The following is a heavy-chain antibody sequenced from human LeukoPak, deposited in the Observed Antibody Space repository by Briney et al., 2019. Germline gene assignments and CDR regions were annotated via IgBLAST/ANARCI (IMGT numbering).Heavy chain of an antibody. J-gene: IGHJ4*02. Sequence: PGGSLRLSCTHSVFTFRHYAMQCSRQAPGKGLEWVSAISGSGGITYYADSVRGRFTISRDNSKNTLYLQMNSLSAEDTAVYYYAEGFAYSSSSLEYYDYWGQGTLVTVSS. CDR3: AEGFAYSSSSLEYYDY. D-gene: IGHD6-6*01. V-gene: IGHV3-23*01. CDR2: ISGSGGIT. CDR1: VFTFRHYA.